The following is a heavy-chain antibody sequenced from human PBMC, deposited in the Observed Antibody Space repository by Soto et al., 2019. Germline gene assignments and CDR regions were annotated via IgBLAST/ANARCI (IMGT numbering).Heavy chain of an antibody. D-gene: IGHD3-3*01. Sequence: PGGSLRLSCAASGFTFSSYAMSWVRQAPGKGLEWVSAISGSGGSTYYADSVKGRFTISRDNSKNTLYLQMNSLRAEDTALYYCAKAREYDFWSGYYPIFDYWGQGTLVTVSS. CDR3: AKAREYDFWSGYYPIFDY. CDR1: GFTFSSYA. CDR2: ISGSGGST. J-gene: IGHJ4*02. V-gene: IGHV3-23*01.